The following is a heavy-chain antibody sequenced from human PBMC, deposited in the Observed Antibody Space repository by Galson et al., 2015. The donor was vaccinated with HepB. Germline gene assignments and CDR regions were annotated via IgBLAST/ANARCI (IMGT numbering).Heavy chain of an antibody. V-gene: IGHV1-46*01. CDR1: GYKFTSYY. D-gene: IGHD3-10*01. Sequence: SVKVSCKASGYKFTSYYRHWVRQAPGQGLEWMGIINPSGGSTDYAQKFRGRLTMTRDTSTSTVFMELSSLRSEDTAVYHCARGVLLWDGPDYWGQGTLVTVSS. CDR2: INPSGGST. CDR3: ARGVLLWDGPDY. J-gene: IGHJ4*02.